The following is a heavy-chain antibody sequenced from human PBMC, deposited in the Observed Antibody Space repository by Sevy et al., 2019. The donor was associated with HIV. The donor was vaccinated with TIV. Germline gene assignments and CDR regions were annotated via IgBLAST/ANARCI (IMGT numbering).Heavy chain of an antibody. V-gene: IGHV3-15*01. J-gene: IGHJ3*01. CDR3: TTDWRTGNTWMRAFAL. CDR1: GFPFSDAW. CDR2: IKNENDGGTT. Sequence: GGSLRLSCAASGFPFSDAWMNWVRQAPGKGLEWVGLIKNENDGGTTDYAAPVKGRSTISRDDSKNTLYLQMSSLKTEDTAIYYCTTDWRTGNTWMRAFALWGQGTMVPDSS. D-gene: IGHD1-7*01.